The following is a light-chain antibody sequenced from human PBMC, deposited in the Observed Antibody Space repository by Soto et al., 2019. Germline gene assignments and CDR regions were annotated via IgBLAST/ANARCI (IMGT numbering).Light chain of an antibody. J-gene: IGKJ5*01. CDR2: DAS. CDR1: QSVSSN. CDR3: QQYIKWPIT. Sequence: ETVLTQSPGTLYFSPGERATLSCRASQSVSSNLAWYQQKPGQAPRLLISDASTRATGIPARFSGSGSGTEFTLTVSSLQSEDFAVYYCQQYIKWPITFGQGTRLEI. V-gene: IGKV3-15*01.